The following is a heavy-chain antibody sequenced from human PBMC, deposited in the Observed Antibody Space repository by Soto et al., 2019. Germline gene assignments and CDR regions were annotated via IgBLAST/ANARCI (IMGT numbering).Heavy chain of an antibody. V-gene: IGHV1-2*04. J-gene: IGHJ6*02. CDR2: INPNSGGT. Sequence: ASVKVSCKASGYTFTGYYMHWVRQAPGQGLEWMGWINPNSGGTNYAQKFQGWVTMTRDTSISTAYMELSRLRSDDTAVYYCARDQVAAGTDPYYYYYGMDVWGQGTTVTVSS. CDR3: ARDQVAAGTDPYYYYYGMDV. CDR1: GYTFTGYY. D-gene: IGHD6-13*01.